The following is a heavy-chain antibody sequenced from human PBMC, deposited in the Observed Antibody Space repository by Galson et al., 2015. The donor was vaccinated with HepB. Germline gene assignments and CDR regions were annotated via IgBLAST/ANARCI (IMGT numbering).Heavy chain of an antibody. V-gene: IGHV3-23*01. D-gene: IGHD5-18*01. CDR1: GVTFSNYV. CDR3: ANLGLWFNSNSDH. J-gene: IGHJ4*01. Sequence: SLRLSCAASGVTFSNYVMSWVRQAPGKGLEWVSGISGSGDSTFYADSVKGRFTISRDNSKNTLFLQTNSLRAEDTAVYLCANLGLWFNSNSDHSGHGTRVPLSS. CDR2: ISGSGDST.